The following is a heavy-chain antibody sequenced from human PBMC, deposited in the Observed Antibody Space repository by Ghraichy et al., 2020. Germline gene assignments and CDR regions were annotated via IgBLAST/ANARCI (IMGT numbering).Heavy chain of an antibody. CDR2: IKPDGSEK. J-gene: IGHJ4*02. CDR1: GFTFSNYW. Sequence: GGSLRLSCAVSGFTFSNYWMNWVRQAPGKGLEWVANIKPDGSEKYYVDSVKGRFTISRDNAKNSLYLQMNSLRAEDTAVYHCARGQWGGYWGQGTLVTVSS. CDR3: ARGQWGGY. D-gene: IGHD3-16*01. V-gene: IGHV3-7*01.